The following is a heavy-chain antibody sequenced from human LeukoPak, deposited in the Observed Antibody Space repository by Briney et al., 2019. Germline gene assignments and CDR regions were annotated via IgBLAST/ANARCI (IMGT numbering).Heavy chain of an antibody. Sequence: GASVKVSCKASGYTFTSYGISWVRQAPGQGLEWMGWISAYNGNTNYAQKLQGRVTMTTDTSTSTAYTELRSLRSDDTAVYYCARRDYYDSSGYYIDYWGQGTLVTVSS. CDR2: ISAYNGNT. CDR1: GYTFTSYG. V-gene: IGHV1-18*01. D-gene: IGHD3-22*01. J-gene: IGHJ4*02. CDR3: ARRDYYDSSGYYIDY.